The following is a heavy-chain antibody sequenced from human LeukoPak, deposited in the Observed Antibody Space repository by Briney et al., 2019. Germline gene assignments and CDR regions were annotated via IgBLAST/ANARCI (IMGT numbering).Heavy chain of an antibody. CDR2: INPNRGDT. CDR3: ARGGRWELPRPYAFDI. D-gene: IGHD1-26*01. Sequence: ASVKVSCKASGYTFTDYYMHWVRQAPGQGLEWMGWINPNRGDTSYAQKFQGRVTMTRDTSISTAYMELSGLRSDDTAVYYCARGGRWELPRPYAFDIWGQGTMVTVSS. CDR1: GYTFTDYY. V-gene: IGHV1-2*02. J-gene: IGHJ3*02.